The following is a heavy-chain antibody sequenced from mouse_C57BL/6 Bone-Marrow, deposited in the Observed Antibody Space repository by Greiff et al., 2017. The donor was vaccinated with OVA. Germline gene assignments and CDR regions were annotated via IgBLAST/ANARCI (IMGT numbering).Heavy chain of an antibody. CDR2: IDPETGGT. CDR3: TSGLWLRRFDY. CDR1: GYTFTDYE. V-gene: IGHV1-15*01. Sequence: QVQLQQSGAELVRPGASVTLSCKASGYTFTDYEMHWVKQTPVHGLEWIGAIDPETGGTAYNQKFKGKAILTADKSSSTAYMELRSLTSEDSAVYYCTSGLWLRRFDYWGQGTTLTVPS. J-gene: IGHJ2*01. D-gene: IGHD2-2*01.